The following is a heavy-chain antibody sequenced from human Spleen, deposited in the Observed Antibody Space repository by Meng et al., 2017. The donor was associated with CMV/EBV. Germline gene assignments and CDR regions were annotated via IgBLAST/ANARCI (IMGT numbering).Heavy chain of an antibody. Sequence: ASVHVFCKASGYTFTSYDINWVRQASGQGLEWMGWMNPDSGNTGYAQKFQGRVTMTRNTSINTAYMELSSPRSEDTAVYYCARVSIVRGVITTGGFNYWGQGTLVTVSS. V-gene: IGHV1-8*01. CDR2: MNPDSGNT. D-gene: IGHD3-10*01. J-gene: IGHJ4*02. CDR1: GYTFTSYD. CDR3: ARVSIVRGVITTGGFNY.